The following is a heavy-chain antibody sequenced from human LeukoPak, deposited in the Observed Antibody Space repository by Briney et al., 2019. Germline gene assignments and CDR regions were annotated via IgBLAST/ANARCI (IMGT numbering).Heavy chain of an antibody. CDR1: GFSLSTSGRS. J-gene: IGHJ5*02. Sequence: ESGPTLVNPTRTLTLTCTFSGFSLSTSGRSVGWIRQPPGKGLEWLALIFWSGDKRYSPALRSRRTITKDTSKNQVVRTMTNMDPVDTATYYCARRDGWFDPWGQGTLVTVSS. CDR3: ARRDGWFDP. CDR2: IFWSGDK. V-gene: IGHV2-5*01.